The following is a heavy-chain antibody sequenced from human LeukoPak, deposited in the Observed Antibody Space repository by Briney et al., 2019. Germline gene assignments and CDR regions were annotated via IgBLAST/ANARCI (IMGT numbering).Heavy chain of an antibody. Sequence: ASVKVSCKASGYTFTGYYMHWVRQAPGQGLEWMGWINPNSGGTNYAQKFQGRVTITADESTSTAYMELSSLRSEDTAVYYCARSSREWQQLTDPFDYWGQGTLVTVSS. CDR2: INPNSGGT. V-gene: IGHV1-2*02. CDR1: GYTFTGYY. CDR3: ARSSREWQQLTDPFDY. J-gene: IGHJ4*02. D-gene: IGHD6-13*01.